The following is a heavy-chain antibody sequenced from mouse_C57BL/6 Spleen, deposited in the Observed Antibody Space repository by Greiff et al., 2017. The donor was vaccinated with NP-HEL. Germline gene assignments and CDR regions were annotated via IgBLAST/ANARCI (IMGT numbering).Heavy chain of an antibody. CDR1: GYTFTSYW. J-gene: IGHJ2*01. V-gene: IGHV1-52*01. CDR2: IDPSDSET. D-gene: IGHD3-3*01. Sequence: QVQLQQSGAELVRPGSSVKLSCKASGYTFTSYWMHWVKQRPIQGLEWIGNIDPSDSETHYNQKFKDKATLTVDKSSSTAYMQLSSLTSEDSAVYYCARRGVGDYFDYWGQGTTLTVSS. CDR3: ARRGVGDYFDY.